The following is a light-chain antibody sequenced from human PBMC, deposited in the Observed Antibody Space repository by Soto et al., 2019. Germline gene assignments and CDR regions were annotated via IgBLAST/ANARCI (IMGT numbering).Light chain of an antibody. CDR1: QSVTNNY. J-gene: IGKJ4*01. CDR2: GAS. V-gene: IGKV3D-20*02. CDR3: QQRSRWPLT. Sequence: EIVLTQSPGILSLSPGERATLSCRASQSVTNNYLAWYQQKPGQAPRLLIYGASKRATDVPARFSGSGSGTDFTLTISSLEPEDFAVYYCQQRSRWPLTFGGGTKVDIK.